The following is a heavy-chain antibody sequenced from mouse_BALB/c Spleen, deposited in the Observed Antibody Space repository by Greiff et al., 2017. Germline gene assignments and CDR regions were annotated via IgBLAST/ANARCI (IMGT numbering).Heavy chain of an antibody. V-gene: IGHV3-2*02. Sequence: EVKVEESGPGLVKPSQSLSLTCTVTGYSITSDYAWNWIRQFPGNKLEWMGYISYSGSTSYNPSLKSRISITRDTSKNQFFLQLNSVTTEDTATYYCAVRFAYWGQGTLVTVSA. CDR1: GYSITSDYA. CDR2: ISYSGST. CDR3: AVRFAY. J-gene: IGHJ3*01.